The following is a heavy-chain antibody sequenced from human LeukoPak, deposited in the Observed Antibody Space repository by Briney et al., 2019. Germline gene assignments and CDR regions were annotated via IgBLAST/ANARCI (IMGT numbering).Heavy chain of an antibody. CDR2: INPNSGGT. D-gene: IGHD3-16*02. CDR1: GYTFTSYD. CDR3: ARGLGELSLYGIDY. J-gene: IGHJ4*02. V-gene: IGHV1-2*02. Sequence: ASVKVSCKASGYTFTSYDINWVRQAPGQGLEWMGWINPNSGGTNYAQKFQGRVTMTRDTSISTAYMELSRLRSDDTAVYYCARGLGELSLYGIDYWGQGTLVTVSS.